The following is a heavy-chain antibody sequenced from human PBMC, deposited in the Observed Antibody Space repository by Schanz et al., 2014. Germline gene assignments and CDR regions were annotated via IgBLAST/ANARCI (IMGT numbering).Heavy chain of an antibody. CDR2: MIGSGSSV. Sequence: VQLVESGGGVVQPGRSLRLSCAASGITFSIYGMSWVRQAPGKGLEWVSRMIGSGSSVFYADSVKGRFTISRDNLKNTVYLQYNSLRGGGTDVYYGAKDGRLPYYGTGSDLDYWGQGTLVAVSS. D-gene: IGHD3-22*01. J-gene: IGHJ4*02. CDR3: AKDGRLPYYGTGSDLDY. CDR1: GITFSIYG. V-gene: IGHV3-23*04.